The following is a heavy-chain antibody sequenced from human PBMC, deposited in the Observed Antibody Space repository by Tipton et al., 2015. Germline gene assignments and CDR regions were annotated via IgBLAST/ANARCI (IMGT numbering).Heavy chain of an antibody. CDR1: SDSISKYY. D-gene: IGHD3-22*01. CDR2: TQYSGST. Sequence: TLSLTCSVSSDSISKYYWSWIRQPPGKELEWIGYTQYSGSTNYNPSLKSRVTISVDTSKNQFSLKLSSVTAADTAVYYCARETTYYYDSSGGPVNCFGYWGQGTLVTVSS. CDR3: ARETTYYYDSSGGPVNCFGY. V-gene: IGHV4-59*01. J-gene: IGHJ4*02.